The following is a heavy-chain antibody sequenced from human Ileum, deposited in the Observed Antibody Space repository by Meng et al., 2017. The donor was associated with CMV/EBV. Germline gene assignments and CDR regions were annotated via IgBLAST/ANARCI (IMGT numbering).Heavy chain of an antibody. CDR3: ARGSGYTYGYDY. D-gene: IGHD5-18*01. Sequence: QLQLQESGSGLVKPSQTLSLTCAVSGGSISGGGYSWTWIRQPPGKGLEWIGYMWHTGATYYNPSLKSRVTISVDRSKNQFSLNLNSVTAADTAVYYCARGSGYTYGYDYWGQGTLVTVS. V-gene: IGHV4-30-2*01. J-gene: IGHJ4*02. CDR1: GGSISGGGYS. CDR2: MWHTGAT.